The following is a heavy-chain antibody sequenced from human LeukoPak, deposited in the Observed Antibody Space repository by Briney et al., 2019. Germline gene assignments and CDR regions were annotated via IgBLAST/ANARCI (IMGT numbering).Heavy chain of an antibody. D-gene: IGHD6-13*01. CDR1: GFTFSDHY. CDR3: ARGAKDSWMDY. CDR2: ITSSGTTS. J-gene: IGHJ4*02. V-gene: IGHV3-11*04. Sequence: GGSLRLSCTASGFTFSDHYMSWFRLSPGKGLEWLSYITSSGTTSDYADSVKGRFTISRDNAKNSLYLQMNSLRAEDTAVYYCARGAKDSWMDYWGQGTLVTVSS.